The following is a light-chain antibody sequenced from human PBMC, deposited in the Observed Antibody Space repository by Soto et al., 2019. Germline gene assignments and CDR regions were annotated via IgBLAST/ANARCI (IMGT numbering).Light chain of an antibody. Sequence: EIVMMQFPATLSVSPGERVTLSCRASQSVSQSVTTNLAWYQQKPGQAPRLLIFDASDRAVDIPARFSGSGSGTEFTLTISRLEPEDFAVYYCQKYGSSSWTFGQGTKV. CDR2: DAS. J-gene: IGKJ1*01. CDR1: QSVSQSVTTN. V-gene: IGKV3-20*01. CDR3: QKYGSSSWT.